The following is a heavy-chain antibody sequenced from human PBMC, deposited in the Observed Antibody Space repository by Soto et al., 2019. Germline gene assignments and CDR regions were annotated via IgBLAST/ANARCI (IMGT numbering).Heavy chain of an antibody. CDR1: ALTFRWYA. D-gene: IGHD2-15*01. CDR3: AKDKGIVVVVAATVPYFDY. Sequence: GHSLRHCYAASALTFRWYAKRWVRQAPGKGLEWVSAISGSGGSTYYADSVKGRFTISRDNSKNTLYLQMNSLRAEDTAVYYCAKDKGIVVVVAATVPYFDYWGQGT. CDR2: ISGSGGST. V-gene: IGHV3-23*01. J-gene: IGHJ4*02.